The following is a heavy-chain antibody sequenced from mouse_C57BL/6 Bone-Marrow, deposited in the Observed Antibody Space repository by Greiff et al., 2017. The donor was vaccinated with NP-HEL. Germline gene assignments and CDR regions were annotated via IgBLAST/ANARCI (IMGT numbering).Heavy chain of an antibody. CDR3: ARSRLVITTVVEAYAMDY. CDR2: INPSSGYT. D-gene: IGHD1-1*01. Sequence: VQLQQSGAELAKPGASVKLSCKASGYTFTSYWMHWVKQRPGQGLEWIGYINPSSGYTKYNQKFKDKATLTADKSYSTAYMQLSSLTYEDSAVYYCARSRLVITTVVEAYAMDYWGQGTSVAVSS. J-gene: IGHJ4*01. CDR1: GYTFTSYW. V-gene: IGHV1-7*01.